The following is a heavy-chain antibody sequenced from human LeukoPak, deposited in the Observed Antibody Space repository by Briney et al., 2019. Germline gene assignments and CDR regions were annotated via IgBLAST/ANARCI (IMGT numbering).Heavy chain of an antibody. CDR3: AKGLERRYYYYGMDV. D-gene: IGHD1-1*01. Sequence: GGSLRLSCVASGFTFSTYSMNWVRQAPGKGLEWVSYITSSSSAKYYADSVKGRFTISRDNAKNSLFLQMNSLRIEDAALYYCAKGLERRYYYYGMDVWGQGTTVTVSS. J-gene: IGHJ6*02. CDR1: GFTFSTYS. V-gene: IGHV3-48*04. CDR2: ITSSSSAK.